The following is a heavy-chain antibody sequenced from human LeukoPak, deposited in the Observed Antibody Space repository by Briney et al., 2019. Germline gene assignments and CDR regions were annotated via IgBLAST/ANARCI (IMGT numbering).Heavy chain of an antibody. CDR1: GYTFTGYY. V-gene: IGHV1-2*02. CDR3: ARLSYVAAAGNDY. D-gene: IGHD6-13*01. CDR2: INPNSGGT. Sequence: GASVKVSCKASGYTFTGYYMHWVRQAPGQGLEWMGWINPNSGGTNYAQKFQGRVTMTRDTSISTAYMELSRLRSDDTAVYYCARLSYVAAAGNDYWGQGTLVTVSS. J-gene: IGHJ4*02.